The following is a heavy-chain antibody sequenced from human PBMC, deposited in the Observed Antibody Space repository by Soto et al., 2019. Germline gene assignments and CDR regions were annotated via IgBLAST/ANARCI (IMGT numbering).Heavy chain of an antibody. CDR2: IIPIFGTA. D-gene: IGHD6-19*01. V-gene: IGHV1-69*13. J-gene: IGHJ3*02. CDR3: ARGGSGWYTLAAFDI. Sequence: GASVKVSCKASGGTFSSYAISWVRQAPGQGLEWMGGIIPIFGTANYAQKFQGRVTITADESTSTAYMELSSLRSEDTAMYYCARGGSGWYTLAAFDIWGQGTMVTVSS. CDR1: GGTFSSYA.